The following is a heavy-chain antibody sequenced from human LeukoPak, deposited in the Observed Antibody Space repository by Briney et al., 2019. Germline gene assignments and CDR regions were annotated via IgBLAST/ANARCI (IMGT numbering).Heavy chain of an antibody. J-gene: IGHJ5*02. CDR3: ARHSGSSVLNWFDP. V-gene: IGHV4-34*01. D-gene: IGHD6-6*01. CDR1: GGSFSGYY. CDR2: INHSGST. Sequence: SETLSLTCAVYGGSFSGYYWSWIRQPPGKGLEWIGEINHSGSTYYNPPLRSRLTISVDTSKNQFSLKLSSVTAADTAVYFCARHSGSSVLNWFDPWGQGTLVTVSS.